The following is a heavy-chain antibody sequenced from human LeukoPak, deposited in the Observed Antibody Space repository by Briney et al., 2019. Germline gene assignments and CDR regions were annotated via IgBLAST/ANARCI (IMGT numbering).Heavy chain of an antibody. CDR3: AREEASSWTGDYFDY. CDR1: GGSISDYY. Sequence: SETLSPTCTVSGGSISDYYWSWIRQPPGKGLEWIGYISYSGSTNYNPSLKSRVTISVDTSKNQFSLNLSSVTAADTAVYFCAREEASSWTGDYFDYWGQGSLVTVSS. J-gene: IGHJ4*02. D-gene: IGHD6-13*01. CDR2: ISYSGST. V-gene: IGHV4-59*01.